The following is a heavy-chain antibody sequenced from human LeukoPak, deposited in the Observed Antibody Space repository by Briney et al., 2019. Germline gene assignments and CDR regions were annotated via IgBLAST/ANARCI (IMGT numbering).Heavy chain of an antibody. J-gene: IGHJ3*02. CDR2: ISGSGGST. Sequence: GGSLRLSCAASGFTFSSYTMSWVRQAPGKGLEWVSGISGSGGSTYYVDSVKGRFTISRDNSKNTLYLQMNSLRAEDTAVYYCGAAADAFDIWGQGTMVTVSS. D-gene: IGHD6-13*01. CDR1: GFTFSSYT. V-gene: IGHV3-23*01. CDR3: GAAADAFDI.